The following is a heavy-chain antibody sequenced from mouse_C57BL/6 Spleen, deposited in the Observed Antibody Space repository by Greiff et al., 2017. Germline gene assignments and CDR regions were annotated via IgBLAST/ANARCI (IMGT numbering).Heavy chain of an antibody. Sequence: VHLVESGAELVRPGTSVKVSCKASGYAFTNYLIEWVKQRPGQGLEWIGVINPGSGGTNYNEKFKGKATLTADKSSSTAYMQLSSLTSEDSAVYFCARDYYGSSSYYFDYWGQGTTLTVSS. D-gene: IGHD1-1*01. V-gene: IGHV1-54*01. CDR1: GYAFTNYL. CDR3: ARDYYGSSSYYFDY. CDR2: INPGSGGT. J-gene: IGHJ2*01.